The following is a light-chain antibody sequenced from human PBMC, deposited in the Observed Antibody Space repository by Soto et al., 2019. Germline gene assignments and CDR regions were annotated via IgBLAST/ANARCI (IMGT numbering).Light chain of an antibody. CDR1: QSVSSSY. V-gene: IGKV3-20*01. CDR3: QQYGSSPPT. Sequence: EIVLTQSPGTLSLSPGLRATLSCRASQSVSSSYLAWYQQKPGQAPRLLIYGASSRATGIPDRFSGSGSGTDFTLTISRLEPEDFAVYYCQQYGSSPPTFGQGTKVAIK. CDR2: GAS. J-gene: IGKJ1*01.